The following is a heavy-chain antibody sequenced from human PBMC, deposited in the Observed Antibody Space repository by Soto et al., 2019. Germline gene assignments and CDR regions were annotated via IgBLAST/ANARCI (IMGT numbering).Heavy chain of an antibody. CDR3: ASAVVYHSYYDLWGARREEDYYYYGMDV. J-gene: IGHJ6*02. V-gene: IGHV4-4*07. Sequence: SETLSLTCTVSGGSISSYYWSWIRQPAGKGLEWIGRIYTSGSTNYNPSLKSRVTMSVDTSKNQFSLKLSSVTAADTAVYYCASAVVYHSYYDLWGARREEDYYYYGMDVWGQGTTVTVSS. D-gene: IGHD3-3*01. CDR1: GGSISSYY. CDR2: IYTSGST.